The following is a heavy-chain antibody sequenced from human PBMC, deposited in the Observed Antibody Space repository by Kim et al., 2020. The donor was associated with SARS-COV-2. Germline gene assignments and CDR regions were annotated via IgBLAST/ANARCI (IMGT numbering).Heavy chain of an antibody. CDR2: ISSSSSYI. J-gene: IGHJ6*02. D-gene: IGHD2-2*01. CDR1: GFTFSSYS. CDR3: AREVEVVPAAFMADYYYGMDV. Sequence: GGSLRLSCAASGFTFSSYSMNWVRQAPGKGLEWVSSISSSSSYIYYADSVKGRFTISRDNAKNSLYLQMNSLRAEDTAVYYCAREVEVVPAAFMADYYYGMDVWGQGTTVTVSS. V-gene: IGHV3-21*01.